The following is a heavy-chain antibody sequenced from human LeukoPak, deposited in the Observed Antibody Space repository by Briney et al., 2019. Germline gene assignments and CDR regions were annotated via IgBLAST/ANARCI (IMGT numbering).Heavy chain of an antibody. J-gene: IGHJ4*02. CDR3: ARSPALRGALDY. V-gene: IGHV3-74*01. CDR2: INGDGSIT. D-gene: IGHD3-10*01. CDR1: GFTFSRHW. Sequence: GGSLRLSCAASGFTFSRHWMHWVRRGPGKGLVWVSRINGDGSITSYADSVKGRFAISRDNAKNMLYLQMNSLGAEDVAVYYCARSPALRGALDYWGQGTLVTVSS.